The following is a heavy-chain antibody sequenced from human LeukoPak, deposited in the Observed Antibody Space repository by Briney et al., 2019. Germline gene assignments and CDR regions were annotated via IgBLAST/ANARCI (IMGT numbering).Heavy chain of an antibody. CDR2: IYYSGST. CDR3: ASYSGYDKTFDY. J-gene: IGHJ4*02. D-gene: IGHD5-12*01. Sequence: PSETLSLTCTVSGGSISSYYWSWIRQPPGKGLEWTGYIYYSGSTNYNPSLKSRVTISVDTSKNQFSLKLSSVTAADTAVYYCASYSGYDKTFDYWGQGTLVTVSS. V-gene: IGHV4-59*01. CDR1: GGSISSYY.